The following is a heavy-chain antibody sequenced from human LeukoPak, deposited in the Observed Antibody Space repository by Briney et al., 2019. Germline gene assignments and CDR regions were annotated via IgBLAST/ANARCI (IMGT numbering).Heavy chain of an antibody. CDR3: ARENYDFWSGYPCYYYGMDV. D-gene: IGHD3-3*01. J-gene: IGHJ6*02. V-gene: IGHV4-4*07. CDR2: IYTSGST. CDR1: GGSISSYY. Sequence: SETLSLTCTVSGGSISSYYWSWIRQPAGEGLEWIGRIYTSGSTNYNPSLKSRVTMSVDTSKNQFSLKLSSVTAADTAVYYCARENYDFWSGYPCYYYGMDVWGQGTTVTVSS.